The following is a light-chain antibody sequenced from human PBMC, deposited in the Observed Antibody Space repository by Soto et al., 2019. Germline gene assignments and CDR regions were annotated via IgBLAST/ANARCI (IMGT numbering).Light chain of an antibody. CDR3: ISYADSSILV. J-gene: IGLJ3*02. CDR1: SSDVGTYNY. CDR2: DVS. Sequence: QSVLTQPPSASGSPGQSVTISCTGTSSDVGTYNYVSWYQQHPGKAPKLMIYDVSKRPSGVPDRFSGSKSGNTASMTVSGLQAEDEADYYCISYADSSILVFGGGSKLTVL. V-gene: IGLV2-8*01.